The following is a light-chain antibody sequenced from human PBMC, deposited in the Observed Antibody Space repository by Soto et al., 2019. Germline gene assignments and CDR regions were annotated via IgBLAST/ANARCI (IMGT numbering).Light chain of an antibody. CDR3: QQYNNWPPPLT. J-gene: IGKJ4*01. CDR2: GAS. Sequence: EIVMTQSPATLSVSPGERATRSCRASQSVSSNLAWYQQKPGQAPRLLIYGASTRATGIPARFSGSGSGTEFTLTISSLQSEDFAVYYCQQYNNWPPPLTFGGGTKVEI. CDR1: QSVSSN. V-gene: IGKV3-15*01.